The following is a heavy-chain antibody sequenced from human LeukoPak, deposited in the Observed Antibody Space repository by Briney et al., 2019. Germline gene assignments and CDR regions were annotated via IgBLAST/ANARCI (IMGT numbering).Heavy chain of an antibody. CDR3: AKHYISAWSGVGY. Sequence: SETLSLTCTVSGGSITSYYWSWIRQPPGKGLEWIGYIYYSGSTNYNPSLKSRVTISVDTSKNQFSLKLSSVTAADTAVYYCAKHYISAWSGVGYWGQGTLVTVSS. D-gene: IGHD6-19*01. J-gene: IGHJ4*02. CDR2: IYYSGST. V-gene: IGHV4-59*08. CDR1: GGSITSYY.